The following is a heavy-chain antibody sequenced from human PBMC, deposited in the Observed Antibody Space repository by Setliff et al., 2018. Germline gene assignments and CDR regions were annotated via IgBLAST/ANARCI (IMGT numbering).Heavy chain of an antibody. J-gene: IGHJ4*02. D-gene: IGHD6-13*01. Sequence: PSETLSLTCTVSRGSISSSVYYWVWIRQPPGKGLEWIGSIYSGGNTYNNASSKSRVTISVDTSKNQFSLRLSSVTAADTAVYYCATSGQHLVPIDYWGQGTLVTVSS. CDR1: RGSISSSVYY. V-gene: IGHV4-39*01. CDR2: IYSGGNT. CDR3: ATSGQHLVPIDY.